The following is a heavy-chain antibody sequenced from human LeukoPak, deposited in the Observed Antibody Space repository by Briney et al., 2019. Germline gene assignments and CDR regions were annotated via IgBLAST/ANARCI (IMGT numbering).Heavy chain of an antibody. Sequence: ASVKVSCKASGYTFTAYYIHWVRQAPGQGLEWMGWISPNSGGTNYAQKFQGRVTLTRDTSITTAYMELSRLRSDDAAVYYCAKARGLYCSSTSCYECDVWGKGTTVTVSS. CDR1: GYTFTAYY. D-gene: IGHD2-2*01. CDR3: AKARGLYCSSTSCYECDV. CDR2: ISPNSGGT. J-gene: IGHJ6*04. V-gene: IGHV1-2*02.